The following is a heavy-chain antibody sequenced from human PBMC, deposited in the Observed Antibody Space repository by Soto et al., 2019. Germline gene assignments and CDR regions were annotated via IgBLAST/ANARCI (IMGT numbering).Heavy chain of an antibody. V-gene: IGHV4-31*03. D-gene: IGHD3-10*01. CDR2: ISYTGRT. CDR3: ARAQMLRGDILNMWGRFDP. Sequence: QVQLQESGPGLVKPSQTLSLTCTVSGGSISSGNYHWTWIRQHPGKGLEWIGYISYTGRTYYNSSLKSRVTISLDASKIQFSLTLTTVTAAYTAVYYCARAQMLRGDILNMWGRFDPWGRGTLVTVSS. J-gene: IGHJ5*02. CDR1: GGSISSGNYH.